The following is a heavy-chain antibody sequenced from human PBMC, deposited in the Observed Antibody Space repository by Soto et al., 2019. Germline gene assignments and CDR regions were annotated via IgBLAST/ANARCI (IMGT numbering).Heavy chain of an antibody. Sequence: GGSLRLSCAASGFTFSSYWMSWVRQAPGKGLEWVANIKQDGSEKYYVDSVKGRFTISRDNAKNSLYLQMNSLRAEDTAVYYCAITVARIAVAGTHSDYCGQGTLVTVSS. V-gene: IGHV3-7*01. D-gene: IGHD6-19*01. CDR3: AITVARIAVAGTHSDY. CDR2: IKQDGSEK. J-gene: IGHJ4*02. CDR1: GFTFSSYW.